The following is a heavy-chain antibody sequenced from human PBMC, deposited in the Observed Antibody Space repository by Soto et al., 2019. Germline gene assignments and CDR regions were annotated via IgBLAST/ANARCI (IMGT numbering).Heavy chain of an antibody. D-gene: IGHD3-10*01. CDR1: GFTFSSYA. V-gene: IGHV3-23*01. Sequence: GWSLRLSCAASGFTFSSYAMSWVRQAPGKGLEWVSAIGGSGGSTYYADSVKGRFTISRDNSKNTLYLQMNSLRAEDTATYYCAKFASGFGSGSYGIDWGQGTLVTVSS. CDR3: AKFASGFGSGSYGID. J-gene: IGHJ4*02. CDR2: IGGSGGST.